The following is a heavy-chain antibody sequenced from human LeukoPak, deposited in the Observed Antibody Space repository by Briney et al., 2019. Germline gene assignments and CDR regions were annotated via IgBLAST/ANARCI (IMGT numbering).Heavy chain of an antibody. V-gene: IGHV3-30*18. J-gene: IGHJ4*02. CDR2: ISYDGVNK. CDR3: AKDKRGPDSSAYYFDY. D-gene: IGHD3-22*01. CDR1: GLTFSSYG. Sequence: GGSLRLSCAASGLTFSSYGMHWVRQAPGKGLEWVAAISYDGVNKYYADPVKGRFTISRDNSKNTLCLQMNSLRAEDTAVYYCAKDKRGPDSSAYYFDYWGQGTLVTVSS.